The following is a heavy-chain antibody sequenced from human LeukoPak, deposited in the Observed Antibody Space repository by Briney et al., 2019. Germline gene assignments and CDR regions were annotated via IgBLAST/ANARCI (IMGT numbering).Heavy chain of an antibody. V-gene: IGHV1-69*04. Sequence: GASVKVSCKASGGTFSSYAISWVRQAPGQGLEWMGRIIPILGIANYAQKFQGRVTITADKSTSTAYMELSSLRSEDTAVYYCAREDHVYYYESSGYQTANFDYWGQGTLVTVSS. CDR1: GGTFSSYA. CDR2: IIPILGIA. CDR3: AREDHVYYYESSGYQTANFDY. D-gene: IGHD3-22*01. J-gene: IGHJ4*02.